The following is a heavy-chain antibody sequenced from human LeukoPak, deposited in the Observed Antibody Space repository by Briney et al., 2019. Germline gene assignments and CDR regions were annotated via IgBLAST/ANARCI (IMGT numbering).Heavy chain of an antibody. J-gene: IGHJ6*04. Sequence: SETLSLTCTVSGDSITSGTYYWSWIRQPAGKGLEWIGRIHPSGITHQNPSLRGRVTMSIDASKNQFSLNLSSVTAADTAVYYCVRDEYRDVWGKGTTVTVSS. CDR1: GDSITSGTYY. CDR2: IHPSGIT. V-gene: IGHV4-61*02. CDR3: VRDEYRDV. D-gene: IGHD2/OR15-2a*01.